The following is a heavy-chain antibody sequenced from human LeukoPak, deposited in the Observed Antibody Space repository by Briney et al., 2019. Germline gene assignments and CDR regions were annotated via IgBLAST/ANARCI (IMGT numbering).Heavy chain of an antibody. Sequence: PSQTLSLTCTVSGGSISSGGYYWSWIREPPGKGLEWIGYIYHSGSTYYNPSLKSRVTISVDRSKNQFSLKLSSVTAADTAVYYCARAVETALDAFDIWGQGTMVTVSS. CDR3: ARAVETALDAFDI. D-gene: IGHD6-25*01. J-gene: IGHJ3*02. CDR2: IYHSGST. V-gene: IGHV4-30-2*01. CDR1: GGSISSGGYY.